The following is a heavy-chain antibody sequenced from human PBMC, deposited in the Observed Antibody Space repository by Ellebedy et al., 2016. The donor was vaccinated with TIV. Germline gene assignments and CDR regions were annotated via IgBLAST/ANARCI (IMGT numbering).Heavy chain of an antibody. V-gene: IGHV4-39*01. Sequence: MPSETLSLTCTVSGGSISGSSYYWGWIRQPPGKGLGWLGRIYYSGRTYYNPFLRSRVTISLDTSKNQFSLTLISVTAADTAVYYCAGGETGYYDSSGYWPIDYWGQGTLVTVSS. CDR2: IYYSGRT. CDR3: AGGETGYYDSSGYWPIDY. J-gene: IGHJ4*02. D-gene: IGHD3-22*01. CDR1: GGSISGSSYY.